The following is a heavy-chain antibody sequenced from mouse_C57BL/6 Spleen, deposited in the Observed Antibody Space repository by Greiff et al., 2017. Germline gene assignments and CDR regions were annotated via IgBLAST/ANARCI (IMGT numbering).Heavy chain of an antibody. J-gene: IGHJ4*01. CDR2: INPGSGGT. Sequence: QVQLQQSGAELVRPGTSVKVSCKASGYAFTNYLIEWVKQRPGQGLEWIGVINPGSGGTNYNEKFKGKATLTADKSSSTAYMQLSSLTSEDSAVYFCARDSSAYAMDYWGQGTSVTVSS. D-gene: IGHD1-1*01. V-gene: IGHV1-54*01. CDR3: ARDSSAYAMDY. CDR1: GYAFTNYL.